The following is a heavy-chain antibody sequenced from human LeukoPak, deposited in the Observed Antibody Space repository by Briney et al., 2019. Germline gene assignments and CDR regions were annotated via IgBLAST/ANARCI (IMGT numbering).Heavy chain of an antibody. Sequence: GGSLRLSCVASGFMFDDYAMPWVRQAPGKGLEWVSGISWNSVNIGYADSVKGRFTISRDNAKNSLNLQMDGLRVEDTAFYYCAKADYGGNLSPDYYFDYWGQGTLVTVSS. D-gene: IGHD4-17*01. CDR2: ISWNSVNI. V-gene: IGHV3-9*01. CDR3: AKADYGGNLSPDYYFDY. CDR1: GFMFDDYA. J-gene: IGHJ4*02.